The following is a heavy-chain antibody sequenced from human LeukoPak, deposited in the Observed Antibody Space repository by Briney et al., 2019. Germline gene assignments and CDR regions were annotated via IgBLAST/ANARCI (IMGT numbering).Heavy chain of an antibody. CDR2: IHITGST. J-gene: IGHJ4*02. CDR3: ARDNGWYYFDY. Sequence: SETLSLTCTVSGGSISRYYWSWIRQPAGKGPEWIGRIHITGSTNYNPSLKSRVTISLDTSRNQFSLKLTSVTAADTAVYYCARDNGWYYFDYWGQGTLVTVSS. CDR1: GGSISRYY. D-gene: IGHD6-19*01. V-gene: IGHV4-4*07.